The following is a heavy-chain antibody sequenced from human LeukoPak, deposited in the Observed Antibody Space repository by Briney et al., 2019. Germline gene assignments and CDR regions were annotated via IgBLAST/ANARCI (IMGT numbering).Heavy chain of an antibody. CDR3: ARCIAVAESRLGDAFDI. Sequence: GESLKISCKGSGYSFTNYWIGWVRQMPGKGLEWMGIIYPGDSDTRYSPSFQGQVTMSADKSISTAYLQWSSLKASDTAMYYCARCIAVAESRLGDAFDIWGQGTMVTVSS. CDR1: GYSFTNYW. V-gene: IGHV5-51*01. J-gene: IGHJ3*02. D-gene: IGHD6-19*01. CDR2: IYPGDSDT.